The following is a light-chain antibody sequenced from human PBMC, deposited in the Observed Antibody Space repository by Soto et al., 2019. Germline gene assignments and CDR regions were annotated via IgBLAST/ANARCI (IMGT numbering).Light chain of an antibody. CDR3: QQYYSYPPT. V-gene: IGKV1-5*01. Sequence: ILLTQSPSSLSASVGDRVTITCRASQSIGSWLAWYQQKPGKAPKLLIYDASTLESGVPSRFSGSGSGTDFTLTISCLQSEDFATYYCQQYYSYPPTFGQGTRLEIK. J-gene: IGKJ5*01. CDR2: DAS. CDR1: QSIGSW.